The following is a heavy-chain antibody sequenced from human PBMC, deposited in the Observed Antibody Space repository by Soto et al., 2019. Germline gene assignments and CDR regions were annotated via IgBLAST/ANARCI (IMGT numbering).Heavy chain of an antibody. D-gene: IGHD4-17*01. CDR3: ARETTVVTLEIDY. Sequence: PSETLSLTCALYGGSFSDYYWSWIRQPPGKGLEWIGYIYYSGSTYYNPSLKSRVTISVDTSKNQFSLKLSSVTAADTAVYYCARETTVVTLEIDYWGQGTLVTVSS. J-gene: IGHJ4*02. V-gene: IGHV4-30-4*01. CDR1: GGSFSDYY. CDR2: IYYSGST.